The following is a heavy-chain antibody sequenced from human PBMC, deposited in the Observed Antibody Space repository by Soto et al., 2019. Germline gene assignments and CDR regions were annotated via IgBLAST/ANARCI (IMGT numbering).Heavy chain of an antibody. CDR1: GYTFSVYH. Sequence: QVHLVQSGAEVKQPGASVKVSCKASGYTFSVYHMHWVRQAPGQGLEWMGWVHPNSGGTNYAQSFAGRVTMTRDTSINTAYMDLSRLTSDDTAVYYCAKELQRGMDVWGQGTTVTVSS. J-gene: IGHJ6*02. V-gene: IGHV1-2*02. CDR3: AKELQRGMDV. CDR2: VHPNSGGT. D-gene: IGHD4-4*01.